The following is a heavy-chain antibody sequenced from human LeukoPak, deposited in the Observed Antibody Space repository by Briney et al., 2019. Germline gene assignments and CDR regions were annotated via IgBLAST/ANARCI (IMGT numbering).Heavy chain of an antibody. CDR3: AREDTINGVTHFDY. V-gene: IGHV4-59*12. CDR1: GGSISSYY. CDR2: IYYTGNT. J-gene: IGHJ4*02. D-gene: IGHD2-8*01. Sequence: SETLSLTCTVSGGSISSYYWSWIRQPPGKGLEWIGYIYYTGNTNYNPSLKSRVTISVDTSKNQFSLHLNSVTPEDTAVYYCAREDTINGVTHFDYWGQGNLVTVSS.